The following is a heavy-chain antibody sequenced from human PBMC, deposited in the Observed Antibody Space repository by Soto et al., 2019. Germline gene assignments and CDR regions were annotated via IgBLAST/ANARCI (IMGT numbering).Heavy chain of an antibody. CDR1: GFTFSSYS. D-gene: IGHD5-18*01. V-gene: IGHV3-21*01. CDR3: ARGSVDTAMVTIEYYFDY. CDR2: ISSSSSYI. J-gene: IGHJ4*02. Sequence: NPGGSLRLSCAASGFTFSSYSMNWVRQAPGKGLEWVSSISSSSSYIYYADSVKGRFTISRDNAKNSLYLQMNSLRAEDTAVYYCARGSVDTAMVTIEYYFDYWGQGTLVTVSS.